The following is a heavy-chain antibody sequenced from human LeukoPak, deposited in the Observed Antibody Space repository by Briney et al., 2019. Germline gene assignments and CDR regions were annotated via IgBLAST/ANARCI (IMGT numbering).Heavy chain of an antibody. CDR1: GFTFSSYA. CDR3: AKDLFLEASSGYSNDAFDI. Sequence: GGSLRLSCAASGFTFSSYAMSWVRQAPGKGLEWVSAISGSGGSTYYADSVKGRFTISRDNSKNTLYLQMNSLRAEDTAVYYCAKDLFLEASSGYSNDAFDIWGQGTMVTVSS. J-gene: IGHJ3*02. D-gene: IGHD3-22*01. V-gene: IGHV3-23*01. CDR2: ISGSGGST.